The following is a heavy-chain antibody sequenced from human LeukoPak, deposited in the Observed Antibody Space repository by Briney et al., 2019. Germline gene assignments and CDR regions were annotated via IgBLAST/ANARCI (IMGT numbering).Heavy chain of an antibody. J-gene: IGHJ4*02. V-gene: IGHV4-39*01. CDR1: GGSFSGYY. Sequence: SETLSLTCAVYGGSFSGYYWGWIRQPPGKGLEWIGSIYYSGSTYYNPSLKSRVTISVDTSKNQFSLKLSSVTAADTAVYYCAPLGYAPFTLDYWGQGTLVTVSS. CDR3: APLGYAPFTLDY. CDR2: IYYSGST. D-gene: IGHD2-2*01.